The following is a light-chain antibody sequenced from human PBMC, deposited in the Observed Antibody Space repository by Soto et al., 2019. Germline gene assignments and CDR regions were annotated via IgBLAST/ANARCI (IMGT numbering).Light chain of an antibody. CDR1: SSDVGGYNY. CDR2: EVS. V-gene: IGLV2-8*01. J-gene: IGLJ2*01. CDR3: SSYAGSNNLV. Sequence: QPVLTQPPSASGSPGQSVTISCTRTSSDVGGYNYVSWYQQHPGKAPKLMIFEVSKRPSGVPNRFSGSKSGNTASLTVSGLQPEDEADYYCSSYAGSNNLVFGGGTK.